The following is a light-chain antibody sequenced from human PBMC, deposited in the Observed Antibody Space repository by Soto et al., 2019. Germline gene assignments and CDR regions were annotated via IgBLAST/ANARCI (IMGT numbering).Light chain of an antibody. CDR1: QRVSYI. V-gene: IGKV3-15*01. CDR2: GAF. CDR3: HQDKNWPPLT. Sequence: EIVMTQSPATVSVSPGETATLSFRASQRVSYILAWYQQKPGQGLRLLIYGAFTRATGIPARFSGSGSGRAFTLTISSLQSADFAVYYCHQDKNWPPLTFGGGTKVEIK. J-gene: IGKJ4*01.